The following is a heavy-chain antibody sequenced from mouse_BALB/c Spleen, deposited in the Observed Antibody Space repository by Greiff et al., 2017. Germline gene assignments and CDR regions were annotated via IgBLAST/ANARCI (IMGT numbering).Heavy chain of an antibody. J-gene: IGHJ2*01. V-gene: IGHV5-17*02. D-gene: IGHD2-1*01. Sequence: EVMLVESGGGLVQPGGSRKLSCAASGFTFSSFGMHWVRQAPEKGLEWVAYISSGSSTIYYADTVKGRFTITRDNPKNTLFLQMTSLRSEDTAMYYCARSVCGNPFDYWGQGTTLTVSS. CDR1: GFTFSSFG. CDR3: ARSVCGNPFDY. CDR2: ISSGSSTI.